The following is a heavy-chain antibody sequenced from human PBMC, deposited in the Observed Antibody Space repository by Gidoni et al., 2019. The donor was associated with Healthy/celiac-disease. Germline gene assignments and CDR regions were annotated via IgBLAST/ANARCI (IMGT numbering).Heavy chain of an antibody. J-gene: IGHJ4*02. CDR1: GGSFSGYY. D-gene: IGHD1-26*01. Sequence: QVQLQQWGAGRLKPSETLYLTCAVYGGSFSGYYWSGIRQPPGKWLEWIGEIYHSGSTNYNPSLKSRVTISVDTSKNQFSLKLSSGTADTAVYYCARVGRLEWEPFDYWGQGTLVTVSS. V-gene: IGHV4-34*01. CDR2: IYHSGST. CDR3: ARVGRLEWEPFDY.